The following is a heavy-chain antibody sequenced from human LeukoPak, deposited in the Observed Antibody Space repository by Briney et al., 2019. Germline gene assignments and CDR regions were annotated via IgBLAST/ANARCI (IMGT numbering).Heavy chain of an antibody. Sequence: ASVKVSCKVSGYTFTSYYMHWVRQAPGQGLEWMGIINPSGGSTSYAQKFQGRVTMTRDTSTSTVYMELSSLRSEDTAVYYCARAPIAAHFQHWGQGTLVTVSS. D-gene: IGHD6-13*01. CDR3: ARAPIAAHFQH. CDR1: GYTFTSYY. V-gene: IGHV1-46*03. J-gene: IGHJ1*01. CDR2: INPSGGST.